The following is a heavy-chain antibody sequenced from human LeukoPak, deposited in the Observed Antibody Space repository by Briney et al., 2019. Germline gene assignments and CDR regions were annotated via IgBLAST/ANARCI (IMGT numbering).Heavy chain of an antibody. CDR2: IYHSGST. V-gene: IGHV4-4*02. J-gene: IGHJ4*02. CDR1: GGSISSSNW. CDR3: ARVIGPAGNVDY. D-gene: IGHD6-13*01. Sequence: SETLSLTCTVSGGSISSSNWWSWVRQPPGKGLEWIGEIYHSGSTNYNPSLKSRVTISVDKSKNQFSLKLSSVTAADTAVYYCARVIGPAGNVDYWGQGTLVTVSS.